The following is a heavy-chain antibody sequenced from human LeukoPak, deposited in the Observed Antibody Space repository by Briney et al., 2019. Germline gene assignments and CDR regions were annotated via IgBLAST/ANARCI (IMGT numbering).Heavy chain of an antibody. CDR1: GFTFSSYR. D-gene: IGHD1-14*01. CDR3: ARARYGTSDY. V-gene: IGHV3-7*01. CDR2: IKQDGSEK. Sequence: GGSLRLSCAASGFTFSSYRMSWVRQAPGKGLEWVANIKQDGSEKYYVDSVKGRFTISRDNAKNSLYLQMNSLRAEDTAVYYCARARYGTSDYWGQGTLVTVSS. J-gene: IGHJ4*02.